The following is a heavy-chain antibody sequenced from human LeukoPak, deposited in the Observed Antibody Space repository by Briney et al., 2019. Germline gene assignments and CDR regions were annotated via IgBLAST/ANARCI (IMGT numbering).Heavy chain of an antibody. CDR2: INPNSGGT. D-gene: IGHD3-22*01. CDR3: ARTVGSGYYLLLY. J-gene: IGHJ4*02. Sequence: ASVKVSCKASGYTFTSYGISWVRQAPGQGLEWMGWINPNSGGTNYAQKFQGRVTMTRDTSISTAYMELSRLRSDDTAVYYCARTVGSGYYLLLYWGQGTLVTVSS. CDR1: GYTFTSYG. V-gene: IGHV1-2*02.